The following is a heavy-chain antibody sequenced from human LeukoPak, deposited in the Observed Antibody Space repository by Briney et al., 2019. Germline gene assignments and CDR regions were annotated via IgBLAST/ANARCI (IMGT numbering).Heavy chain of an antibody. CDR2: ISTGGSST. J-gene: IGHJ4*02. CDR1: GFTFSSYR. V-gene: IGHV3-74*01. D-gene: IGHD3-22*01. Sequence: GVSLRLSCAASGFTFSSYRMHWVPQGPGKGLVWVSRISTGGSSTTYADSVKGRFTIYRDNAKNTLYLQMSGLRAEDTAVYYCARGGNYYDSNGYYYGGPLYYFDFWGQGTLVTVSS. CDR3: ARGGNYYDSNGYYYGGPLYYFDF.